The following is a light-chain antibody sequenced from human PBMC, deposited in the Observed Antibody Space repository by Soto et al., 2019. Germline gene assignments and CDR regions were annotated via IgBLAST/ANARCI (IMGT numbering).Light chain of an antibody. J-gene: IGKJ4*01. CDR1: QSTSRY. CDR2: AAS. CDR3: QQTYSIPLT. V-gene: IGKV1-39*01. Sequence: DIQMTQSPSSLSASLGDRVTIACRASQSTSRYLNWYQHKPGKAPNLLIYAASSLKPGVPSRFSGSGSGTDFTLTISSLQPEDFATYYCQQTYSIPLTFGGGTKVEI.